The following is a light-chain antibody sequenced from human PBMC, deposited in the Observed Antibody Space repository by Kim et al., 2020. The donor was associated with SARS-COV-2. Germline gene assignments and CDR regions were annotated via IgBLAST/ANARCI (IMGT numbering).Light chain of an antibody. V-gene: IGLV2-14*04. CDR1: SSYVGGYNH. CDR3: SSYTSSSTWV. CDR2: GVS. J-gene: IGLJ3*02. Sequence: GQSIATSRTGPSSYVGGYNHHSLYQQHPGKAPKLIIYGVSKRPSEVSNRFSGSKSGNTSSLTISGLQAEDEADYYCSSYTSSSTWVFGGGTQLTVL.